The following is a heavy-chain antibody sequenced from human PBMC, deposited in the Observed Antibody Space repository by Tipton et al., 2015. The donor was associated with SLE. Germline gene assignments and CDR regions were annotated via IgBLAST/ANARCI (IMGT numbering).Heavy chain of an antibody. CDR1: GFTFSSYW. CDR3: ARDLGYYDSNGQAHPLGYFDL. Sequence: SLRLSCAASGFTFSSYWMSWVRQAPGKGLEWVANIKPDGSEKSYVDSVKGRLIISRDNAKKSLFLQMNSVRGEDTAVYYCARDLGYYDSNGQAHPLGYFDLWGRGTLVTVSS. V-gene: IGHV3-7*03. CDR2: IKPDGSEK. D-gene: IGHD3-22*01. J-gene: IGHJ2*01.